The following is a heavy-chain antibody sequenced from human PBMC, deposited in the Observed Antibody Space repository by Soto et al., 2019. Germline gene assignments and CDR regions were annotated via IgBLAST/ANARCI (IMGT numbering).Heavy chain of an antibody. CDR3: AKVYYDSSGYYFDY. V-gene: IGHV3-23*01. Sequence: LRLSCAASGFTFSSYAMSWVRQAPGKGLEWVSAISGSGGSTYYADSVKGRFTISRDNSKNTLYLQMNSLRAEDTAVYYCAKVYYDSSGYYFDYWRQGTLVTVSS. D-gene: IGHD3-22*01. J-gene: IGHJ4*02. CDR2: ISGSGGST. CDR1: GFTFSSYA.